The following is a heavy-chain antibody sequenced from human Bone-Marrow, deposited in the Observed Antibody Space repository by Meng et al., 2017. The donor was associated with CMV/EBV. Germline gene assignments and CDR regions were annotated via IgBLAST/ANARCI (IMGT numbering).Heavy chain of an antibody. D-gene: IGHD1-26*01. V-gene: IGHV3-20*04. J-gene: IGHJ6*02. Sequence: GGSLRLSCAASGFTFSDYWMTWVRQAPGKGLEWVSGINWNGGSTGYADSVKGRFTISRDNAKNSLYLQMNSLRAEDTALYYCASGIVGATKYYYGMDVWGQGTTVTVSS. CDR3: ASGIVGATKYYYGMDV. CDR2: INWNGGST. CDR1: GFTFSDYW.